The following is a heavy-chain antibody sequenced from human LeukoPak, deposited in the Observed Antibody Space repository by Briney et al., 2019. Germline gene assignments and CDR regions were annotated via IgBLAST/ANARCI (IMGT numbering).Heavy chain of an antibody. V-gene: IGHV4-61*02. CDR3: ARSPSRVGATMS. Sequence: SETLSLTCTVSGGSISSGSYYWSWIRQPAGKGLEWIGRIYTSGSTNYNPSLKSRVTISVDTSKNQFSLKLSSVTAADTAEYYCARSPSRVGATMSWGQGTLVTVSS. CDR2: IYTSGST. J-gene: IGHJ5*02. CDR1: GGSISSGSYY. D-gene: IGHD1-26*01.